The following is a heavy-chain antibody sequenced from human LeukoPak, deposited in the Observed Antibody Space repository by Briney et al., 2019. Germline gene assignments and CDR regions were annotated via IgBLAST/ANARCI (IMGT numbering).Heavy chain of an antibody. CDR2: ISGSGGST. CDR1: GFTFSSYD. V-gene: IGHV3-23*01. D-gene: IGHD6-19*01. Sequence: GGSLRPSCAASGFTFSSYDMNWVRQAPGKGLEWVSGISGSGGSTYYADSVKGRFTISRDNAKNSLYLQMNSLRDEDTAVYYCASAGSGLYWGQGTLVTVSS. CDR3: ASAGSGLY. J-gene: IGHJ4*02.